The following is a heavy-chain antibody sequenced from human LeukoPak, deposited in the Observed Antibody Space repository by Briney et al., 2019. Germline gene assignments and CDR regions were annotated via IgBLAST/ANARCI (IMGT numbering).Heavy chain of an antibody. CDR3: ARRTYSSSSSLFDY. Sequence: ASVKVSRKASGYTFTSYGISWVRQAPGQGLEWMGWISAYNGNTNYAQKLQGRVTMTTDTSTSTAYMELRSLRSDDTAAYYCARRTYSSSSSLFDYWGQGTLVTVSS. D-gene: IGHD6-6*01. J-gene: IGHJ4*02. CDR1: GYTFTSYG. V-gene: IGHV1-18*01. CDR2: ISAYNGNT.